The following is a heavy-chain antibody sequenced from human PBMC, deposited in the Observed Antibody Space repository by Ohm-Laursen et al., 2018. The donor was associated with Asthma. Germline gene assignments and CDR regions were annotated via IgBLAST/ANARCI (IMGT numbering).Heavy chain of an antibody. CDR3: ARLDWALSVFDL. J-gene: IGHJ5*02. D-gene: IGHD3-9*01. Sequence: TLPLTCAVSGGSVSGYYWSWIRQPPGRGLEWIAYMHSSGGANYNPSLQSRVTLSVDTSNNRVSLRLSFVTAADTALYFCARLDWALSVFDLWGQGALVTVAS. V-gene: IGHV4-59*02. CDR1: GGSVSGYY. CDR2: MHSSGGA.